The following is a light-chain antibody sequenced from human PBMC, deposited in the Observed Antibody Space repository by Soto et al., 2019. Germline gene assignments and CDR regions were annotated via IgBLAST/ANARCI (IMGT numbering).Light chain of an antibody. CDR3: QHYNSDSEA. CDR2: KAS. Sequence: DIQMTQSPSALCASVGDRVTLSCRASQSISTWLDWYQQKPGKAPHLLIDKASSLQRGVPPRFSGSGSGTEFTLTISSLQPDDFATYSCQHYNSDSEAFGQGTKVDIK. V-gene: IGKV1-5*03. J-gene: IGKJ1*01. CDR1: QSISTW.